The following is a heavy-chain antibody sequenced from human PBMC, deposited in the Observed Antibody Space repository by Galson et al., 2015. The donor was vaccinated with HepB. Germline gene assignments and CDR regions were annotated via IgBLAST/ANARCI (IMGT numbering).Heavy chain of an antibody. V-gene: IGHV4-4*02. J-gene: IGHJ4*02. CDR2: AYHSGGT. CDR1: GDSISNDRW. D-gene: IGHD3-16*01. CDR3: ARTFYFDY. Sequence: TLSLTCAVSGDSISNDRWWSWVRQPPGEGLEWIGEAYHSGGTNYRPSLKSRVTISVDKSKNQFSLKLTSVTAADTAVYYCARTFYFDYWGQGTLVTVSS.